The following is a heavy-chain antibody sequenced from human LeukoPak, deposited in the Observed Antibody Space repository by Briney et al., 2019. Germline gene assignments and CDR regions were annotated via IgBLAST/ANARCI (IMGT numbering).Heavy chain of an antibody. CDR3: TSRYCTTTNCYSFDN. CDR1: GFTLSGYE. V-gene: IGHV3-48*03. D-gene: IGHD2-2*01. Sequence: GGSLRLSCAASGFTLSGYEMNWVRQAPGKGLEWVSSISGSGRTIYYADSVKGRFTISRDNAKNSLYLQMNSLRGDDTAVYYCTSRYCTTTNCYSFDNWGHGTLVTVSS. CDR2: ISGSGRTI. J-gene: IGHJ3*02.